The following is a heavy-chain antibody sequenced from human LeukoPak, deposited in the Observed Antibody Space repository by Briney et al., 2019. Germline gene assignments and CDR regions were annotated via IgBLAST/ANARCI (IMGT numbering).Heavy chain of an antibody. CDR2: IYHSGST. J-gene: IGHJ6*02. V-gene: IGHV4-4*02. CDR1: GGSISSSNW. CDR3: ARDHATGHYYYGMDV. Sequence: SETLSLTCAVSGGSISSSNWWSWVRQPPGQGLEWIGEIYHSGSTNYNPSLKSRVTISVDKSKNQFSLKLSSVTAADTAVYYCARDHATGHYYYGMDVWGQGTTVTVSS.